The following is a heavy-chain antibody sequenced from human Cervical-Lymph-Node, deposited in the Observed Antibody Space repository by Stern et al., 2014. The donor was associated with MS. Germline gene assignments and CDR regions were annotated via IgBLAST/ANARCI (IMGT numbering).Heavy chain of an antibody. CDR3: ARLQTYSGSVNDY. V-gene: IGHV1-2*06. Sequence: QVQLVESGAEVKKPGASVKVSCKASGYTFTGYYMHWVRQAPGRGLEWMGRINPNSGGTNYAQKFQGKVTMTRDTSISTAYMELSRLRSDDTAVYYCARLQTYSGSVNDYWGQGTLVTVSS. J-gene: IGHJ4*02. CDR2: INPNSGGT. CDR1: GYTFTGYY. D-gene: IGHD1-26*01.